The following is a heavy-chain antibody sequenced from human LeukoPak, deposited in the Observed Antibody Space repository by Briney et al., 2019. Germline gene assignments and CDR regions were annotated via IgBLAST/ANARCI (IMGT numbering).Heavy chain of an antibody. V-gene: IGHV3-23*01. Sequence: GGSLRLSCAASGFTFSNYGMSWVRQAPGKGLEWVSLISGRDENTYYADSVEGRFTISRDNSENTVYLQMNTLRAEDSAVYYCVKRSDYGDSGNYFDYWGQGTPVTVSS. D-gene: IGHD4-17*01. CDR2: ISGRDENT. J-gene: IGHJ4*02. CDR1: GFTFSNYG. CDR3: VKRSDYGDSGNYFDY.